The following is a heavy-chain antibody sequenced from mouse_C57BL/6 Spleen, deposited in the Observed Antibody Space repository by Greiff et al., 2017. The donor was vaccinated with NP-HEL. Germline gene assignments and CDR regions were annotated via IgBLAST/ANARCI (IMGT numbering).Heavy chain of an antibody. D-gene: IGHD1-1*01. CDR3: ARDLITTVVPLYAMDY. CDR1: GYSITSGYY. CDR2: ISYDGSN. V-gene: IGHV3-6*01. Sequence: ESGPGLVKPSQSLSLTCSVTGYSITSGYYWNWLRQFPGNKLEWMGYISYDGSNNYNPSLKNRISITRDTSKNQFFLKLNSVTTEDTATYYCARDLITTVVPLYAMDYWGQGTSVTVSS. J-gene: IGHJ4*01.